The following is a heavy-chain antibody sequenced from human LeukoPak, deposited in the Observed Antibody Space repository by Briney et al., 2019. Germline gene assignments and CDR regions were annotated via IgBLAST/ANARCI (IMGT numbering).Heavy chain of an antibody. CDR1: AFTFDDYA. CDR2: ISWNSGSI. Sequence: GRSLRLSCAASAFTFDDYAMHLVRQAPGKGLEWVSGISWNSGSIGYADSVKGRFTISRDNAKNSLYLQMNSLRAEDTALYYCAKDSTNYYDSPSGYWGQGTLVTVSS. CDR3: AKDSTNYYDSPSGY. V-gene: IGHV3-9*01. J-gene: IGHJ4*02. D-gene: IGHD3-22*01.